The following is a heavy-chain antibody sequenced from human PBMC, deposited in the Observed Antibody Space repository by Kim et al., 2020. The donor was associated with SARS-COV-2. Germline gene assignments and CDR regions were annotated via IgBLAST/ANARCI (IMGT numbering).Heavy chain of an antibody. D-gene: IGHD6-13*01. CDR1: GGTFSSYA. CDR3: ARVLGIAAAIGFYGMDV. CDR2: IIPIFGTA. Sequence: SVKVSCKASGGTFSSYAISWVRQATGQGLEWMGGIIPIFGTANYAQKFQGRVTITADESTSTAYMELSSLRSEDMAVYYCARVLGIAAAIGFYGMDVWGQGTTVTVSS. J-gene: IGHJ6*02. V-gene: IGHV1-69*13.